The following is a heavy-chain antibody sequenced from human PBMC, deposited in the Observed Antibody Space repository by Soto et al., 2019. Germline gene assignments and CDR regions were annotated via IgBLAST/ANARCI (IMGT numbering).Heavy chain of an antibody. Sequence: EVQLVESGGGLVKPGGSLRLSCAASGFTFSSYSMNWVRQAPGKGLEWVSSISSSSSYIYYADSVKGRFTISRDNAKNSLYLKMNSLRAEDTAVYYCARARDYDFWSGYYNSINYFDYWGQGTLVTVSS. V-gene: IGHV3-21*01. D-gene: IGHD3-3*01. CDR2: ISSSSSYI. J-gene: IGHJ4*02. CDR3: ARARDYDFWSGYYNSINYFDY. CDR1: GFTFSSYS.